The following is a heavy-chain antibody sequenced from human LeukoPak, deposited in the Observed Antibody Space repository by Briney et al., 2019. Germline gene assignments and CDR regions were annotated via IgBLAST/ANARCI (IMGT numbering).Heavy chain of an antibody. V-gene: IGHV4-39*07. D-gene: IGHD6-19*01. CDR3: ARVSSAIGGWYYFDY. J-gene: IGHJ4*02. Sequence: SETLSLTCTVSGGSISSSSYYWGWIRQPPGKTLEWIGSIYSSGSTYYNPSLKSRVIIIIDTPKNHFSLTLSSVTAADTAVYYCARVSSAIGGWYYFDYWGQGTLVTVSS. CDR1: GGSISSSSYY. CDR2: IYSSGST.